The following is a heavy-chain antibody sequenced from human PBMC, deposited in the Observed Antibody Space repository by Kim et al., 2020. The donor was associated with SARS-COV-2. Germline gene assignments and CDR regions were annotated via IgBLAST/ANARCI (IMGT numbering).Heavy chain of an antibody. CDR3: ARGTSDYGNWLDP. V-gene: IGHV1-2*02. J-gene: IGHJ5*02. Sequence: DYAQKFQGRVAMARDTSSSTAYMELSRITSNDTAVYYCARGTSDYGNWLDPWGQGTLVTVSS. D-gene: IGHD3-16*01.